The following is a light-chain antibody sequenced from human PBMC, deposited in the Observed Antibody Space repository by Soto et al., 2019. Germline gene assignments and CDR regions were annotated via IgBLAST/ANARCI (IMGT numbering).Light chain of an antibody. Sequence: QSVLPQPRSVSGSPGQSFTISCTGTSSDVGGYNYVSWYQQHPGKAPKLMIYDVSKRPSVVPDRFSGSKSGNTASRTISGLQAEDEGDYDCCSYAGSYTRVFGGGTKLTVL. J-gene: IGLJ3*02. CDR3: CSYAGSYTRV. CDR1: SSDVGGYNY. CDR2: DVS. V-gene: IGLV2-11*01.